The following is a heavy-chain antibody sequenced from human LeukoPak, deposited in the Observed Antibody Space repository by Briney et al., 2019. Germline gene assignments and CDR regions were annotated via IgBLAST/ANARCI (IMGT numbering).Heavy chain of an antibody. CDR2: ISNDGGAT. Sequence: GGSLRLSCTASGFIFNNYGLIWVRKAPGKGLEWVSAISNDGGATNYADFVRGRFTISRDNSKNTLFLQMNSLRAEDTALYYCAKGSSGYFADLWGQGTLVTVSS. D-gene: IGHD3-22*01. V-gene: IGHV3-23*01. CDR1: GFIFNNYG. J-gene: IGHJ5*02. CDR3: AKGSSGYFADL.